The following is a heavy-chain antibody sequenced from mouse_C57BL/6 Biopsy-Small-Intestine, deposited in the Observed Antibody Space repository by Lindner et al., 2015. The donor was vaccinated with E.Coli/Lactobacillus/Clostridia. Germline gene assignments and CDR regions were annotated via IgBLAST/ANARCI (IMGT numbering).Heavy chain of an antibody. CDR1: GYTFTSYW. CDR3: ARYGNLLLMDY. J-gene: IGHJ4*01. V-gene: IGHV1-82*01. D-gene: IGHD2-1*01. Sequence: VQLQESGPELVKPGASVKISCKASGYTFTSYWMHWVKQRPGQGLEWIGRIYPGDGDTNYNGKFKGKATLTADKSSSTAYMQLSSLTSEDSAVYFCARYGNLLLMDYWGQGTSVTVSS. CDR2: IYPGDGDT.